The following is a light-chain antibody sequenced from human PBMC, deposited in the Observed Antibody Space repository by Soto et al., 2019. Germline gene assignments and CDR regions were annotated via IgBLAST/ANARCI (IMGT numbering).Light chain of an antibody. CDR1: QSINNW. CDR2: DAS. J-gene: IGKJ4*01. CDR3: QQCNFYPLT. V-gene: IGKV1-5*01. Sequence: DIQMTQSPSTLSSSVGDRVTITFRASQSINNWLAWYQQKPGKAPKLLIYDASTLESGVPSRFSGSGSGTEFTLTINNLQPDDFATYYCQQCNFYPLTFGGGTKVDI.